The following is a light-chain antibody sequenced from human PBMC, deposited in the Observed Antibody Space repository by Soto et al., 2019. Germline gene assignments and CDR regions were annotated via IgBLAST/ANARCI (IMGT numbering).Light chain of an antibody. CDR1: QSVSSNY. V-gene: IGKV3-20*01. Sequence: EIVLTQSPGTLSLSPGERATLSCRASQSVSSNYLAWYQQKPGQAPRLLIYGASSRATGIPDRFSGGGSGTDFTLPISRLEPEDFAVYFCQQYGTSPLAFGGGTKVEIK. J-gene: IGKJ4*01. CDR3: QQYGTSPLA. CDR2: GAS.